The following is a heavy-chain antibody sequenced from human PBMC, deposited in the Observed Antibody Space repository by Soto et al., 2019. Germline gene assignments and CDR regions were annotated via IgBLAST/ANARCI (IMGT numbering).Heavy chain of an antibody. D-gene: IGHD3-22*01. J-gene: IGHJ6*02. CDR3: SSSAGYPGYFFYYNGMDV. CDR1: GASIRSYY. CDR2: VYTSDYT. Sequence: SETLSLTCSVSGASIRSYYWHWIRQPPGKGLEWVGYVYTSDYTRYSSSLKSRVTISVDTSKSQFYLRLNSGTAADTAVYYCSSSAGYPGYFFYYNGMDVWGQGTTVTVSS. V-gene: IGHV4-4*08.